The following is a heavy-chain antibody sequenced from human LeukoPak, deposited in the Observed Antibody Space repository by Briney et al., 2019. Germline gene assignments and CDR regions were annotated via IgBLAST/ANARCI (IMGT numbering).Heavy chain of an antibody. J-gene: IGHJ6*02. V-gene: IGHV3-30*18. Sequence: GGSLRLSCAASGFTFSTYGMHWVRQAPGKGLEWVAVISYDGSNKYYVDSVKGRFTISRDNSKNTLYLQMNSLRAEDTAVYYCAKSSGSYDSYYYYGMDVWGQGTTVTVSS. D-gene: IGHD1-26*01. CDR2: ISYDGSNK. CDR3: AKSSGSYDSYYYYGMDV. CDR1: GFTFSTYG.